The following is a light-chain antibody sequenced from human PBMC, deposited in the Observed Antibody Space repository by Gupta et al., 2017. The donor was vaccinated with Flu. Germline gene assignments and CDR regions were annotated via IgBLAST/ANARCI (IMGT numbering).Light chain of an antibody. CDR2: KAS. CDR3: QQDNSYSWT. V-gene: IGKV1-5*03. Sequence: DIQMTQSPSTLSASVGDRVTMTCRASQSISSWLAWYQQKPGKAPKLLIYKASSLESGVPSRFSGSGSGTEFTLTISNRQPDDFASYYCQQDNSYSWTFGQGTKVEIK. CDR1: QSISSW. J-gene: IGKJ1*01.